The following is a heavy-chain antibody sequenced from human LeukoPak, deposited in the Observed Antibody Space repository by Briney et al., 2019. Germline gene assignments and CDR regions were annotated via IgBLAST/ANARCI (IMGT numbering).Heavy chain of an antibody. CDR1: GGSFSAYY. J-gene: IGHJ4*02. Sequence: PSETLSLTCAVYGGSFSAYYWSWIRQPPGKGLEWIGEINHSGSTNYNPSLKSRVTISVDTSKNQFSLKLSSVTAADTAVYYCARHPPRGYSYGYGYYFDYWGQGTLVTVSS. CDR3: ARHPPRGYSYGYGYYFDY. CDR2: INHSGST. D-gene: IGHD5-18*01. V-gene: IGHV4-34*01.